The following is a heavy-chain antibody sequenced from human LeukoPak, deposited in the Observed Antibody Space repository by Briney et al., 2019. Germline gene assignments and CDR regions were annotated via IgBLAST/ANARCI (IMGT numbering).Heavy chain of an antibody. J-gene: IGHJ6*04. D-gene: IGHD1-1*01. V-gene: IGHV3-30*04. CDR2: ISYDGSTK. CDR3: ARAQLEGPVGVLYYGMDV. Sequence: GGSLRLSCAASGFTFSSYAMHCDRQAPGKGLERVSVISYDGSTKYYADSVKGRFTISRDNSKNTLYLQMNSLRAEDTAMYYCARAQLEGPVGVLYYGMDVWGKGTTVTVSS. CDR1: GFTFSSYA.